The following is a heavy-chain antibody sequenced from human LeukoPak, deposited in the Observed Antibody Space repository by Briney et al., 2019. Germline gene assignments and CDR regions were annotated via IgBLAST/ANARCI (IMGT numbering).Heavy chain of an antibody. Sequence: PSETLSLTCTVSGGSISSGGYYWSWIRQHPGKGLEWTGYIYYSGSTYYNPSLKSRLTISVDTSKNQFSLKLSSVTAADTAVYYCARSGFNYFDYWGQGTLVTVFS. CDR1: GGSISSGGYY. D-gene: IGHD3-10*01. V-gene: IGHV4-31*03. J-gene: IGHJ4*02. CDR2: IYYSGST. CDR3: ARSGFNYFDY.